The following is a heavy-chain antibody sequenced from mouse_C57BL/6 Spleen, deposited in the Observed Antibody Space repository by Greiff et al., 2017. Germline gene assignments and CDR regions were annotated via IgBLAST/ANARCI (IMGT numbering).Heavy chain of an antibody. CDR3: ARSEGLWHYFDY. CDR2: FHPYNDDT. Sequence: QVHVKQSGAELVKPGASVKMSCKASGYTFTTYPIEWMKQNHGKSLEWIGNFHPYNDDTKYNEKFKGKATLTVEKSSSTVYLELSRLTSDDSAVYYCARSEGLWHYFDYWGQGTTLTVSS. V-gene: IGHV1-47*01. J-gene: IGHJ2*01. D-gene: IGHD1-1*02. CDR1: GYTFTTYP.